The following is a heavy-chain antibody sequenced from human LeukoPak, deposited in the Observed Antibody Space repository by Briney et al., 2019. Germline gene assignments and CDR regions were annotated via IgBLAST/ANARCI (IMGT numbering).Heavy chain of an antibody. CDR1: GDSISGFY. CDR3: ARDSSGYSGYDYYYMDV. CDR2: IYYSGST. Sequence: SETLSLTCAVSGDSISGFYWSWIRQPPGKGLEWIGYIYYSGSTNYNPSLKSRVTISVDTSKNQFSLKLSSVTAADTAVYYCARDSSGYSGYDYYYMDVWGKGTTVTISS. D-gene: IGHD1-26*01. V-gene: IGHV4-59*01. J-gene: IGHJ6*03.